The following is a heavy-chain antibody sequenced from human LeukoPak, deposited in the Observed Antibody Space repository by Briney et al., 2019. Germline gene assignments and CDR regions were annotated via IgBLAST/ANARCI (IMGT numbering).Heavy chain of an antibody. CDR1: GYTFTNYV. Sequence: GASVKVSCKASGYTFTNYVISWVRQAPGQGLEWMGWISAYNYNTKYAQKLQGRVTMTTDTSTSTAYMELRGLRSDDTAVYYCARIPNYSSGWYGSTPFDYWGQGTLVTVSS. J-gene: IGHJ4*02. CDR3: ARIPNYSSGWYGSTPFDY. V-gene: IGHV1-18*01. CDR2: ISAYNYNT. D-gene: IGHD6-19*01.